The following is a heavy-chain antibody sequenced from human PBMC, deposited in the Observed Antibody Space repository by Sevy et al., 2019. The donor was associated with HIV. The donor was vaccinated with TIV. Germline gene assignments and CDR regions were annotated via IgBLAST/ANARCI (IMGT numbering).Heavy chain of an antibody. J-gene: IGHJ6*02. CDR1: GGSFSGYY. V-gene: IGHV4-34*01. Sequence: SETLSLTCAVYGGSFSGYYWSWIRQPPGKGLEWIGEINHSGSTNYNPSLKSRVTISVDTSKNQFSLKLSSVTAADTAVYYCASARVVVPLSGGMDVWGQGTTVTVSS. D-gene: IGHD2-2*01. CDR3: ASARVVVPLSGGMDV. CDR2: INHSGST.